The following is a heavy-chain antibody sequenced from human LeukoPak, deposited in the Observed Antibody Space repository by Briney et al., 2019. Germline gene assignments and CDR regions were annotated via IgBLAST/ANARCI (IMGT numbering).Heavy chain of an antibody. CDR3: ARDRAPHSSGYLGI. CDR2: IYYSGST. Sequence: SETLSLTCTVSGGSISSGGYYWSWIRQHPGKGLEWIGYIYYSGSTYYNPSLKSRVTISVDTSKNQFSLKLSSVTAADTAVYYCARDRAPHSSGYLGIWGQGTLVTVSS. D-gene: IGHD3-22*01. V-gene: IGHV4-31*03. J-gene: IGHJ4*02. CDR1: GGSISSGGYY.